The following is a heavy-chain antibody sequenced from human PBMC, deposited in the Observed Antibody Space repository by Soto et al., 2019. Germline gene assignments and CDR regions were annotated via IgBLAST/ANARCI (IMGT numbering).Heavy chain of an antibody. V-gene: IGHV4-30-4*01. CDR1: GGSISSGDYY. CDR2: IYYSGST. D-gene: IGHD3-9*01. CDR3: ARGPHYDILTGYYTGRWFDP. J-gene: IGHJ5*02. Sequence: KASETLSLTCTVSGGSISSGDYYWSWIRQPPGKGLEWIGYIYYSGSTYYNPSLKSRVTISVDTSKNQFSLKLSSVTAADTAVYYCARGPHYDILTGYYTGRWFDPWGQGTLVTVSS.